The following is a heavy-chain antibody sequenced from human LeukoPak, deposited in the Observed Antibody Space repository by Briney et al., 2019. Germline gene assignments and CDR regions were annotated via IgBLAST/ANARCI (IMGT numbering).Heavy chain of an antibody. CDR2: INHSGST. D-gene: IGHD2-2*01. Sequence: PSETLSLTCAVYGGSFSGYYWSWIRQPPGKGLEWIGGINHSGSTNYNPSLKSRVTISVDTSKNQFSLKLSSVTAADTAVYYCERGLSPPDIVVVPAANSQRGGYPHFDYWGQGTLVTVSS. CDR1: GGSFSGYY. J-gene: IGHJ4*02. V-gene: IGHV4-34*01. CDR3: ERGLSPPDIVVVPAANSQRGGYPHFDY.